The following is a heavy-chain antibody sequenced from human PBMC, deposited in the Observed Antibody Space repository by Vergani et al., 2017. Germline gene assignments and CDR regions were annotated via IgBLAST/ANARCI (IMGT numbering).Heavy chain of an antibody. CDR2: ISGSGGST. V-gene: IGHV3-23*01. CDR3: AKSYSSSWALFDY. D-gene: IGHD6-13*01. Sequence: EVQLLESGGGLVQPGGSLRLSCAASGFTFSSYAMSWVRQAPGKGLEWVSAISGSGGSTYDADSVKGRFTISRDNTKNTRYLQMNSLRAEDTAVYYCAKSYSSSWALFDYWGQGTLVTVSS. J-gene: IGHJ4*02. CDR1: GFTFSSYA.